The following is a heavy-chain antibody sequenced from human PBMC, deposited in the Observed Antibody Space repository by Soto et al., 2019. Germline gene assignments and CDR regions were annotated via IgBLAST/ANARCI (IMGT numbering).Heavy chain of an antibody. J-gene: IGHJ4*02. CDR1: GGTSTRYA. D-gene: IGHD3-3*01. CDR2: IVPMIGTS. CDR3: NRGSEYDFWSGYL. V-gene: IGHV1-69*06. Sequence: QERLVQSGAEVRKRGSSVKVSCKVTGGTSTRYAINWVRQAPGQGLEWMGGIVPMIGTSKYAQKFQGRVTITADTSTNIAYMELRSLRSEDTAVYYCNRGSEYDFWSGYLWGQGTLVSVSS.